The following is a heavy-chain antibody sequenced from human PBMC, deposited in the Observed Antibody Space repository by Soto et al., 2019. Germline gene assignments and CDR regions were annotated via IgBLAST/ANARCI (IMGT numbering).Heavy chain of an antibody. D-gene: IGHD6-19*01. CDR2: ISSSSSYI. V-gene: IGHV3-21*01. J-gene: IGHJ6*02. CDR1: GFTFSSYS. CDR3: ARDPGWPYGMDV. Sequence: EVQLVESGGGLVKPGGSLRLSCAASGFTFSSYSMNWVRQAPGKGLEWVSSISSSSSYIYYADSVKGRFTISRDNAKNSLYRQMNSLRAEDTAVYYCARDPGWPYGMDVWGQGTTVTVSS.